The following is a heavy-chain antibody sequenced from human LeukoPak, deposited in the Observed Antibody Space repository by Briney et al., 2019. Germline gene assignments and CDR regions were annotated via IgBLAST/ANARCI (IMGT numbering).Heavy chain of an antibody. V-gene: IGHV3-23*01. CDR2: ISGSGGST. CDR3: AKDLAATTGNYFDY. CDR1: GFTVSNYA. J-gene: IGHJ4*02. Sequence: GGSLRLSCAASGFTVSNYAMSWVRQAPGKGLEWVSAISGSGGSTYYADSVKGRFTISRDNSKNTLFLQMDSLRAEDTAVYYCAKDLAATTGNYFDYWGQGTLVTVSS. D-gene: IGHD5-12*01.